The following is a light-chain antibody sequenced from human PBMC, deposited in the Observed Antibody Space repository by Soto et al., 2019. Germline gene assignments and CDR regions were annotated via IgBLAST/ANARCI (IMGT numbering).Light chain of an antibody. CDR1: QSISSY. J-gene: IGKJ5*01. Sequence: DIQMTQSPSSLSASVGDRVTITCRASQSISSYLNWYQQKPGKAPKLLIYAASSLQSGVPSRFSGSGSGTDFTLTISSLQPEDFATYYCQQSYSTPHLDQGTRLEIK. V-gene: IGKV1-39*01. CDR2: AAS. CDR3: QQSYSTPH.